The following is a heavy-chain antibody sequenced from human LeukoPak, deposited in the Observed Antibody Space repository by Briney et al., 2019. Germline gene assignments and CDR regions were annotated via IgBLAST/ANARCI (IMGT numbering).Heavy chain of an antibody. CDR1: RYTVNGYN. J-gene: IGHJ4*02. CDR3: AREIQIWHADFDY. D-gene: IGHD5-18*01. Sequence: SSKTSRYTVNGYNIDCGRQATGQRLEWMGWINPNSGGTHFAQEFQGRVTLTRDTSIDTAYMELSRLTSDDTAVYYCAREIQIWHADFDYWGQGTLVTVSS. CDR2: INPNSGGT. V-gene: IGHV1-2*02.